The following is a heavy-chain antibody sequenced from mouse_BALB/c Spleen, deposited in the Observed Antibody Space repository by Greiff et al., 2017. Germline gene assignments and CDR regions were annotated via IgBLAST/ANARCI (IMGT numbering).Heavy chain of an antibody. CDR1: GYTFTSYT. Sequence: VKVVESGAELAKPGASVKMSCKASGYTFTSYTMHWVKQRPGQGLEWIGYINPSSGYTNYNQKFKDKATLTADKSSSTAYMQLSSLTSEDSAVYYCARGYDYAMDYWGQGTSVTVSS. D-gene: IGHD2-4*01. CDR3: ARGYDYAMDY. J-gene: IGHJ4*01. CDR2: INPSSGYT. V-gene: IGHV1-4*01.